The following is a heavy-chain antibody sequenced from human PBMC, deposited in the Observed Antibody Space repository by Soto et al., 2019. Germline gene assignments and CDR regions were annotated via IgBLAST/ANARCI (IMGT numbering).Heavy chain of an antibody. V-gene: IGHV5-51*01. J-gene: IGHJ4*02. Sequence: AESLRVSWRGAGGKFAGYGVGWVRQMPGKGLEWMGIIYPGDSDTRYSPSFQGQVTISRDDSKNSVYLHMNSLKSEDTAVYYRARGGYEHRYRGQGTLVTVSS. D-gene: IGHD5-12*01. CDR1: GGKFAGYG. CDR2: IYPGDSDT. CDR3: ARGGYEHRY.